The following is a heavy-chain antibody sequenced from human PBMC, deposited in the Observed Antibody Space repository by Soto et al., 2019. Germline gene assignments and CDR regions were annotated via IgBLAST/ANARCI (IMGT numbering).Heavy chain of an antibody. J-gene: IGHJ5*02. CDR3: ARDIHVLLWFGELSVWFDP. CDR1: GGSISSYY. CDR2: IYTSGST. Sequence: SETLSLTCTVSGGSISSYYWSWIRQPAGKGLEWIGRIYTSGSTNYNPSLKSRVTMSVDTSKNQFSLKLSSVTAADTAVYYCARDIHVLLWFGELSVWFDPWGQGTLVTVSS. V-gene: IGHV4-4*07. D-gene: IGHD3-10*01.